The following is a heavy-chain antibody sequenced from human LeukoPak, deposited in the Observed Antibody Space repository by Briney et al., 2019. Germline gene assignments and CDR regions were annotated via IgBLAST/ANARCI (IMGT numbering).Heavy chain of an antibody. J-gene: IGHJ6*02. V-gene: IGHV3-33*01. CDR1: GFTFSSYG. CDR3: ARDGLHCSGGSCYSVYFGMDV. Sequence: QAWGSLRLSCAASGFTFSSYGMHWVRQAPGKGLEWVAVIWYDGSNKYYADSVKGRFTISRDNSKNTLYLQMNSLRAEDTAVYYCARDGLHCSGGSCYSVYFGMDVWGQGTTVTVSS. D-gene: IGHD2-15*01. CDR2: IWYDGSNK.